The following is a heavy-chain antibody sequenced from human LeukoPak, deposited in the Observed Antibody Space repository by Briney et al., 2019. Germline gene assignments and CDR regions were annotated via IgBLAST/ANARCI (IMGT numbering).Heavy chain of an antibody. Sequence: GDSLRLSCAASGFIFRNFGMSWIRQAPGKGLEWVSHISDVVAHTWYADSVKGRFIISRDNSNNRVFLQMNSLRPEDTALYYCAKDNYGGVYASWGQGTLVTVSS. V-gene: IGHV3-23*01. CDR3: AKDNYGGVYAS. J-gene: IGHJ5*02. D-gene: IGHD3-16*01. CDR2: ISDVVAHT. CDR1: GFIFRNFG.